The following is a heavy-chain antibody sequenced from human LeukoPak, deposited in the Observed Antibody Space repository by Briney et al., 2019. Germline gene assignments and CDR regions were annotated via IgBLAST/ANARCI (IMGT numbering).Heavy chain of an antibody. CDR1: GGSITNSY. V-gene: IGHV4-59*12. CDR2: IYYTGST. J-gene: IGHJ4*02. CDR3: SRENGAFSPFGY. D-gene: IGHD2-8*01. Sequence: SETLSPTCSVSGGSITNSYWSWIRQPPGKGLEWIGYIYYTGSTTYSPSYKSRVTISVDTSRNQISLKLTSVTAADTAVYYCSRENGAFSPFGYWGQGTLVTVLS.